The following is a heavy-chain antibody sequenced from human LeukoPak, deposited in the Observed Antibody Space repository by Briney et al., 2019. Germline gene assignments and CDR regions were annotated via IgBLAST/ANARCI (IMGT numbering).Heavy chain of an antibody. CDR1: GGSISSCSYY. J-gene: IGHJ4*02. CDR2: FYYSGST. Sequence: SETLSLTCTVSGGSISSCSYYWGWIRQPPGKGLEWIGSFYYSGSTYYNPSLKSRVTISVDTSKNQFSLKLSSVTAADTAVYYCAKHHYSFSTVTYLDYWGQGTLVTVSS. V-gene: IGHV4-39*01. D-gene: IGHD4-17*01. CDR3: AKHHYSFSTVTYLDY.